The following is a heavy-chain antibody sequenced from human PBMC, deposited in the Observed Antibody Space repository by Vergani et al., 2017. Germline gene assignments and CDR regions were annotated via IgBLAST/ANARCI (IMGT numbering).Heavy chain of an antibody. CDR1: GGTFSSYA. Sequence: QVQLVQSGAEVKKPGSSVKVSCKASGGTFSSYAISWVRQAPGQGLEWMGGIIPIFGTANYAQKFQGRVTITADESTSTAYMELSRLRSEDTAVYYCAREGPRKNYDILTGYYRADAFDIWGQGTMVTVSS. J-gene: IGHJ3*02. CDR2: IIPIFGTA. D-gene: IGHD3-9*01. V-gene: IGHV1-69*01. CDR3: AREGPRKNYDILTGYYRADAFDI.